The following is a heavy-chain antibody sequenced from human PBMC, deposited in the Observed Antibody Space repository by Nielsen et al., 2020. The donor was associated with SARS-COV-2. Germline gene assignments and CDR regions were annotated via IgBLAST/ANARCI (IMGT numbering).Heavy chain of an antibody. CDR3: ARPAVAGEIDY. CDR2: MNPNSGNT. D-gene: IGHD6-19*01. Sequence: ASVKVSCKASGYTFTSYDINWVRQATGQGLEWMGWMNPNSGNTGYAQKLQGKVTMTTDTSTSTAYMELRSLRSDDTAVYYCARPAVAGEIDYWGQGTLVTVSS. V-gene: IGHV1-8*01. J-gene: IGHJ4*02. CDR1: GYTFTSYD.